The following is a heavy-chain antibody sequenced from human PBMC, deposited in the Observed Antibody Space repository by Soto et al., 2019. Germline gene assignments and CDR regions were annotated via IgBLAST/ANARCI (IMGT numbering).Heavy chain of an antibody. D-gene: IGHD5-18*01. CDR3: ARLLGYSFGHQEFFDY. V-gene: IGHV3-21*04. CDR1: GFTFSSYS. J-gene: IGHJ4*02. CDR2: ISSSSSYI. Sequence: PGGSLRLSCAASGFTFSSYSMNWVRQAPGKGLEWVSSISSSSSYIYYADSVKGRFTISRDNAKNSLYLQWNSLETSDTAMFYCARLLGYSFGHQEFFDYWGQGTPVTVSS.